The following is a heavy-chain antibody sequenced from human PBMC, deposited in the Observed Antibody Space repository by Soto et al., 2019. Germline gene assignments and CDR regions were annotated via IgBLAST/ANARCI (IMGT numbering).Heavy chain of an antibody. Sequence: EVQLLESGGGLAQPGGSLRLSCAASGFTFSSYAMSWVRQAPGKGLEWVSSINVDDSTYYANSVKGRFTISRDNSKNTVNLQMNSLRADDTAVYYWAKNYYLDNWAQGTLVTVSS. CDR1: GFTFSSYA. CDR2: INVDDST. J-gene: IGHJ4*02. V-gene: IGHV3-23*01. CDR3: AKNYYLDN.